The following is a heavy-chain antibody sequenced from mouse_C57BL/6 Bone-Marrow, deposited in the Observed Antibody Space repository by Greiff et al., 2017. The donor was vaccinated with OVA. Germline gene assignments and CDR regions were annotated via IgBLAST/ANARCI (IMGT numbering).Heavy chain of an antibody. CDR3: ASIYWYFDV. Sequence: EVKVEESGGGLVKPGGSLKLSCAASGFTFSSYAMSWVRQTPEKRLEWVATISDGGSYTYYPDNVKGRFTISRDNAKNNLYLQMSHLKSEDTAMYYCASIYWYFDVWGTGTTVTVSS. V-gene: IGHV5-4*03. J-gene: IGHJ1*03. CDR1: GFTFSSYA. CDR2: ISDGGSYT.